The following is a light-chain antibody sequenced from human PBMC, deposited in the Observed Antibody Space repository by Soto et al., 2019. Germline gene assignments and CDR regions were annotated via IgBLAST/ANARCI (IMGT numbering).Light chain of an antibody. Sequence: QSALTQPASVSGSPGQSITISCSGTSSDVGGYNFVSWYQQHPGKAPQLVIYEVSDRPSGVSDRFSGSKSGNTASLTISGLQAEDEADYYCSSYTSSNTYVVFGGGTKVTVL. CDR2: EVS. CDR1: SSDVGGYNF. CDR3: SSYTSSNTYVV. V-gene: IGLV2-14*01. J-gene: IGLJ2*01.